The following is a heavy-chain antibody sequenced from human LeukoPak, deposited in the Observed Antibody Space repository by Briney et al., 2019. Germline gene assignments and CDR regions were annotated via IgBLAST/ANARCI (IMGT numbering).Heavy chain of an antibody. D-gene: IGHD5-24*01. CDR2: INTNTGNP. CDR3: ASVARDGYNSGLGRGHAFDI. V-gene: IGHV7-4-1*02. J-gene: IGHJ3*02. Sequence: ASVKVSCKASGGTFSSYAISWVRQAPGQGLEWMGWINTNTGNPTYAQGFTGRFVFSLDTSVSTAYLQISSLKAEDTAVYYCASVARDGYNSGLGRGHAFDIWGQGTMVTVSS. CDR1: GGTFSSYA.